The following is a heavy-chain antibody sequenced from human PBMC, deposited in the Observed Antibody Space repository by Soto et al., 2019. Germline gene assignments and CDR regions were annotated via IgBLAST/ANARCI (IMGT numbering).Heavy chain of an antibody. D-gene: IGHD3-3*01. CDR1: GFSFSNAW. V-gene: IGHV3-15*07. CDR3: TTGLLLRIFGDFDY. CDR2: IKSKTDGGTT. J-gene: IGHJ4*02. Sequence: PGGSLRLSCAAYGFSFSNAWMNWVRQAPGKGLEWVGRIKSKTDGGTTDYAAPVKGRFTISRDDSKNTLYLQMNSLKTEDTTVYYCTTGLLLRIFGDFDYWGQGSLVTVSS.